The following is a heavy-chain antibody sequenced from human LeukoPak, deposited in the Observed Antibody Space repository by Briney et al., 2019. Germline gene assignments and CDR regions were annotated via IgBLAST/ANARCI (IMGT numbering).Heavy chain of an antibody. CDR1: GFTFSSYS. D-gene: IGHD3-10*01. J-gene: IGHJ4*02. Sequence: GGSPRLSCAASGFTFSSYSMNWVRQAPGKGLEWVSSISSSSSYIYYADSVKGRFTISRDNAKNSLYLQMNSLRAEDTAVYYCARDVWFGEGDYWGQGTLVTVSS. CDR3: ARDVWFGEGDY. V-gene: IGHV3-21*01. CDR2: ISSSSSYI.